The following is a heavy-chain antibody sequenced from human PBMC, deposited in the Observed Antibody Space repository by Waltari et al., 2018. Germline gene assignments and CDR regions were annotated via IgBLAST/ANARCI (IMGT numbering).Heavy chain of an antibody. D-gene: IGHD2-15*01. J-gene: IGHJ4*02. Sequence: EVQLLESGGGLVQTGESLRLSCPASRFTFSLYAMNWVRQAPGKGLEWVSVISASAGSTYYADSVRGRFTISRDNSKNTLYLHMNSLRAEDTAVYYCAKDPGATVVTPYYFDYWGQGTLVTVSS. CDR2: ISASAGST. V-gene: IGHV3-23*01. CDR1: RFTFSLYA. CDR3: AKDPGATVVTPYYFDY.